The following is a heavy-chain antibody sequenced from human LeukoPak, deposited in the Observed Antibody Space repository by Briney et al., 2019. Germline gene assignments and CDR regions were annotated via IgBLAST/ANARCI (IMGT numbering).Heavy chain of an antibody. CDR3: ARRPGRG. CDR2: IIPINGIV. CDR1: GDTFSAFS. D-gene: IGHD1-26*01. Sequence: ASVKVSCKGFGDTFSAFSISWVRQAPGQGLEWMGRIIPINGIVNYAQKFQGRVTITADKSTSTAFMELSTLTSDDTAIYYCARRPGRGWGQGTLVTVSS. V-gene: IGHV1-69*02. J-gene: IGHJ4*02.